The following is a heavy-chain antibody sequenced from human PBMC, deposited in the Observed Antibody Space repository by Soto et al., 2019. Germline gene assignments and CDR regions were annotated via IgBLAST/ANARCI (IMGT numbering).Heavy chain of an antibody. V-gene: IGHV3-23*01. D-gene: IGHD2-2*01. CDR1: GFTFSTYT. CDR2: ISGSGASP. Sequence: GRSLRLSCAASGFTFSTYTMSLVRRAQGKGLEWVSAISGSGASPSYADSVQGRFTISRDNPKRTLYLQMNNLRAEDTAVYYCAKARCSTTNCYVPDYWGQGTLVTVSS. CDR3: AKARCSTTNCYVPDY. J-gene: IGHJ4*02.